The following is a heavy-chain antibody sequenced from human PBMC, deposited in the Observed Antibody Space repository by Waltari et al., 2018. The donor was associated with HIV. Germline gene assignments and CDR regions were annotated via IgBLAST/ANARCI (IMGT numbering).Heavy chain of an antibody. CDR3: ASNRHYYDSSAYHHYGMDV. V-gene: IGHV1-18*01. D-gene: IGHD3-22*01. CDR1: GYTFTNYG. J-gene: IGHJ6*02. CDR2: ISAYNGNT. Sequence: QVQLVQSGAEVKKPGASVKVSCKASGYTFTNYGISWVRQAPGQGLEWMGWISAYNGNTNYEQRFQGRVTMTTDTSTSTAYMELRSLRSDDTAVYYCASNRHYYDSSAYHHYGMDVWGQGTTVTVSS.